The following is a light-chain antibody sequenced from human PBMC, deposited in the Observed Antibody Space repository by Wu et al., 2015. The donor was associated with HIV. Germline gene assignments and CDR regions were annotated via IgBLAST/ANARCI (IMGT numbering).Light chain of an antibody. Sequence: EIVLTQSPGTLSLSPGERATLSCRASQSVSSSYLVWYQQKPGQAPRLLIYSASSRATGIPDRFSGSGSGTDFTLTISRLEPEDFAVYYCQQCGTSPWTFGLRDQGGNQT. CDR1: QSVSSSY. CDR2: SAS. CDR3: QQCGTSPWT. V-gene: IGKV3-20*01. J-gene: IGKJ1*01.